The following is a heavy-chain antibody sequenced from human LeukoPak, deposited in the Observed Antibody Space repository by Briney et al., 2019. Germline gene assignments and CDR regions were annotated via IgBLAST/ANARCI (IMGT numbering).Heavy chain of an antibody. CDR3: ARDISGFNTGGWFAH. CDR2: IIPIFCTA. V-gene: IGHV1-69*05. D-gene: IGHD3-22*01. Sequence: IIPIFCTANYAQKFQGRVTITTEESTSTASIALTSLRSEDTAVYYCARDISGFNTGGWFAHWGQGTLVTVSS. J-gene: IGHJ5*02.